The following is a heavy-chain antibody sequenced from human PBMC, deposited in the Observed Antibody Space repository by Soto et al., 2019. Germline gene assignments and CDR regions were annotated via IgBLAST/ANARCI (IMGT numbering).Heavy chain of an antibody. D-gene: IGHD5-18*01. Sequence: PGGSLRLFCAASGFTFSSYGMHWVRQSPGKGLEWVTIIWQDGSNKYYADSVKGRFTISRDNSKNTLYLKMNSLRVEDTAVYYCARDQEGPGGTASFDYWGQGTLVTVSS. CDR2: IWQDGSNK. V-gene: IGHV3-33*01. CDR1: GFTFSSYG. CDR3: ARDQEGPGGTASFDY. J-gene: IGHJ4*02.